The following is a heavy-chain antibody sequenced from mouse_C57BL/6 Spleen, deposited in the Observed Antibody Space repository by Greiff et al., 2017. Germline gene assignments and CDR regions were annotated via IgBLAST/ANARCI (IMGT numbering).Heavy chain of an antibody. Sequence: QVQLQQPGAELVKPGASVKMSCKASGYTFTSYWITWVKQRPGQGLEWIGDIYPGSGSTNYNEKFKSKATLTVDTSSSTAYMQLSSLTSEDSAVYYCARSTISYGSSYDYWGQGTTLTGSS. V-gene: IGHV1-55*01. CDR1: GYTFTSYW. CDR2: IYPGSGST. D-gene: IGHD1-1*01. J-gene: IGHJ2*01. CDR3: ARSTISYGSSYDY.